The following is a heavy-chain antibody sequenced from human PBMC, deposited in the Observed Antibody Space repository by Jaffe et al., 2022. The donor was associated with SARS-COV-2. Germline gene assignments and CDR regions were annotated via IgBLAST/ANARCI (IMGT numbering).Heavy chain of an antibody. CDR1: GFSVSNNY. V-gene: IGHV3-53*02. CDR3: AGRFFNYYWYDLEVDF. J-gene: IGHJ4*02. CDR2: IYRDGTT. D-gene: IGHD1-1*01. Sequence: EVQLVETGGGLIQPGGSLRLSCAASGFSVSNNYMSWVRQAPGKELEWVSLIYRDGTTFYRDSVKGRFTISRDNSKNTLFLQMNSLRAEDTALYYCAGRFFNYYWYDLEVDFWGQGTLVTVSS.